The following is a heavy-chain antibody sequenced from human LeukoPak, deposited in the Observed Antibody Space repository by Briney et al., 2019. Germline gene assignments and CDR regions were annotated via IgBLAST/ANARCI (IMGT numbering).Heavy chain of an antibody. D-gene: IGHD4/OR15-4a*01. V-gene: IGHV1-2*02. J-gene: IGHJ4*02. CDR3: ARCPGLWCPHSFFDY. Sequence: ASVKVSCKASGYTFTGYYMHWVRQAPGQRLEWMGWINPNSGGTNYAQKFQGRVTMTRDTSISTAYMELSRLSSDDTAVYYCARCPGLWCPHSFFDYWGQGTLVTVSS. CDR1: GYTFTGYY. CDR2: INPNSGGT.